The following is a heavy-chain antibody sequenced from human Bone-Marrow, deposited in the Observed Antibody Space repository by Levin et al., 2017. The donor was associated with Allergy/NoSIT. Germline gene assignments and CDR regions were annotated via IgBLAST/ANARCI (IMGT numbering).Heavy chain of an antibody. D-gene: IGHD6-13*01. CDR1: GFTFSSYV. J-gene: IGHJ5*02. Sequence: PGGSLRLSCAASGFTFSSYVMSWVRQAPGKGLEWVSTISGSGDSTYYADSVKGRFTISRDNSKNTLYLQMNSLRGDDTAVYYCTRRPAAGSTGRWFDPWGQGTLVTVYS. CDR2: ISGSGDST. CDR3: TRRPAAGSTGRWFDP. V-gene: IGHV3-23*01.